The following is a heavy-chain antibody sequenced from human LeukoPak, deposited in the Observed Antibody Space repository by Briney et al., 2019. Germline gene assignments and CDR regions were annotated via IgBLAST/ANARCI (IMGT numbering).Heavy chain of an antibody. D-gene: IGHD4-23*01. Sequence: TSETLSLTCTVSGVSISSYYWTWIRQPPGKGLEWIAYSYSSGSTNYNPSLKSRVTMSVDTSKNQFSLKLTSVTAADTAVYYCARGLRWNDYWGQGTLVTVSS. CDR3: ARGLRWNDY. V-gene: IGHV4-59*01. J-gene: IGHJ4*02. CDR1: GVSISSYY. CDR2: SYSSGST.